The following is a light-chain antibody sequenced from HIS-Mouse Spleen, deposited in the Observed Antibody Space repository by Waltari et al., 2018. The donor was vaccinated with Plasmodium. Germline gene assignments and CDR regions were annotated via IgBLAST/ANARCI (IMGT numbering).Light chain of an antibody. CDR3: QQYNNWPLT. CDR1: QSVNSN. CDR2: GAS. J-gene: IGKJ1*01. Sequence: EIVMTQSTATLSVSTGERATLSRRASQSVNSNLAWYQQKPGQAPRLLIYGASTRATGIPARFSGSGSGTEFTLTISSLQSEDFAVYYCQQYNNWPLTFGQGTKVEIK. V-gene: IGKV3-15*01.